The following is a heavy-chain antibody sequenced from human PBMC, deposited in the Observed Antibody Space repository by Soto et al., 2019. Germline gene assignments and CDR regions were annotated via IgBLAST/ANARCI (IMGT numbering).Heavy chain of an antibody. V-gene: IGHV3-9*01. D-gene: IGHD5-18*01. J-gene: IGHJ6*02. CDR2: ISWNSGSI. CDR3: AKHSYGSLDV. CDR1: GFTFDDYA. Sequence: PGGSLRLSCAASGFTFDDYAMHWVRQAPGKGLEWVSGISWNSGSIGYADSVKGRFTISRDNAKNSLYLQMNSLRAEDTALYYCAKHSYGSLDVWGQGTTVTVSS.